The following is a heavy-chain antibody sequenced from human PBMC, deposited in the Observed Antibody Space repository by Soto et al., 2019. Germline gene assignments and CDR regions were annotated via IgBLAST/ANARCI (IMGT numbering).Heavy chain of an antibody. CDR2: IIPITDTA. V-gene: IGHV1-69*13. CDR3: ATLVPAPIKLFPRLGWFDP. D-gene: IGHD2-2*02. Sequence: GASVKVSCKASGGTFSSETITWVRQAPGQGLEWMGGIIPITDTANYAQNFQGRVTITADESTSTVYMELSSLRSEDTAVYYCATLVPAPIKLFPRLGWFDPWGQGTLVTVYS. CDR1: GGTFSSET. J-gene: IGHJ5*02.